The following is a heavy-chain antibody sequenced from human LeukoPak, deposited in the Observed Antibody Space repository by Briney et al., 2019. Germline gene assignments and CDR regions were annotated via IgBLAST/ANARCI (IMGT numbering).Heavy chain of an antibody. CDR2: IIPIFGTA. V-gene: IGHV1-69*01. Sequence: SVNVSRKASGGTFSSYAISWVRQAPGQGLEWMGGIIPIFGTANYAQKFQGRVTITADESTSTAYMELSSLRSEDTAVYYCAREYIAVAGTSHAFDIWGQGTMVTVSS. J-gene: IGHJ3*02. CDR3: AREYIAVAGTSHAFDI. D-gene: IGHD6-19*01. CDR1: GGTFSSYA.